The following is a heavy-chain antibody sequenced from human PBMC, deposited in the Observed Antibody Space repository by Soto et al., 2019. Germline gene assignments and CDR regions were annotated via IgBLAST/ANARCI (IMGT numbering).Heavy chain of an antibody. CDR1: GYTFTTYG. Sequence: QVHLVQSGAEVKRPGASVKVSCKGSGYTFTTYGITWVRQAPGPGLEWVGWISAHNGNTNYAQKLQGRVTVTRDTSTSTAYMELRSLRSDDTAVYYCARGRYGDYWGQGALVTVSS. J-gene: IGHJ4*02. CDR3: ARGRYGDY. V-gene: IGHV1-18*01. CDR2: ISAHNGNT. D-gene: IGHD1-1*01.